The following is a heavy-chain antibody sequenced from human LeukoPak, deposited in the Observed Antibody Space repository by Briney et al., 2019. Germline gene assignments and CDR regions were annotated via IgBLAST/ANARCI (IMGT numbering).Heavy chain of an antibody. CDR1: GFTFSSYW. J-gene: IGHJ4*02. D-gene: IGHD3-3*01. CDR3: ATTPTDYDFWSGYSDGFDY. V-gene: IGHV3-7*01. CDR2: IKQDGSEK. Sequence: GGSLRLSCAASGFTFSSYWMSWVRQAPGKGLEWVANIKQDGSEKYYVDSVKGRFTISRDNAKNSLYLQMNSLRAEDTAVCYCATTPTDYDFWSGYSDGFDYWGQGTLVTVSS.